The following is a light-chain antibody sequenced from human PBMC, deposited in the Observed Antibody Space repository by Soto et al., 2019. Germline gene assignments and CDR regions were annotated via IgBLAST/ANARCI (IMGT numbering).Light chain of an antibody. Sequence: EIVLTHSPGTLSLSPWEIATLSCRASQSVSSSYLAWYQQKPGQAPRLLIYGASNRATGIPARFSGSGSGTEFTLTISSLQSEDFAVYYCQQYNNWPRTFGQGTKVDIK. CDR1: QSVSSSY. CDR2: GAS. CDR3: QQYNNWPRT. V-gene: IGKV3-15*01. J-gene: IGKJ1*01.